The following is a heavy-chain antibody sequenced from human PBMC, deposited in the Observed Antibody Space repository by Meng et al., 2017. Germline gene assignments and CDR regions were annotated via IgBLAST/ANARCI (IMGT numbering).Heavy chain of an antibody. CDR2: IDPKNGDT. D-gene: IGHD6-13*01. CDR3: ARDEDISAAGKLFGDY. CDR1: GYNFPDNY. Sequence: QWVLSGAKVKKPGASVKFSCKPSGYNFPDNYIHWVRQAPGQGLEWMGRIDPKNGDTHYAQKFQGRVTMTGDTSISTAYMDLSGLRSDDTAVYYCARDEDISAAGKLFGDYWGQGTLVTVSS. V-gene: IGHV1-2*06. J-gene: IGHJ4*02.